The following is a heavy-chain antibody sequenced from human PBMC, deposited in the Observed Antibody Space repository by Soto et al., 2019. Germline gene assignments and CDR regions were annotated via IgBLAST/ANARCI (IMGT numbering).Heavy chain of an antibody. CDR2: IIPIFGTA. V-gene: IGHV1-69*06. Sequence: VSCGSPGGSFSIYAISWVRQAAVQGLEWMGGIIPIFGTANYAQKFQGRVTITADKSTSTAYMELSSLRSEDTAVYYCASLITYYDFWSGYPPNMDVWGQGTTVTVSS. J-gene: IGHJ6*02. D-gene: IGHD3-3*01. CDR1: GGSFSIYA. CDR3: ASLITYYDFWSGYPPNMDV.